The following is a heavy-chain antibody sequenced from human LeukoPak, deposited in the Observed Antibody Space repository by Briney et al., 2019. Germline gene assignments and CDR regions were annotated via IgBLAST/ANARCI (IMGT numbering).Heavy chain of an antibody. V-gene: IGHV3-33*01. D-gene: IGHD4-17*01. CDR2: IWYDGSNK. Sequence: GGSLRLSCAASGFTFSSYGMHWVRQAPGKGLEWVAVIWYDGSNKYYADSVKGRFTISRDNSKNTLYLQMNSPRAEDTAVYYCARHYGDYFDYWGQGTLFTVSS. J-gene: IGHJ4*02. CDR3: ARHYGDYFDY. CDR1: GFTFSSYG.